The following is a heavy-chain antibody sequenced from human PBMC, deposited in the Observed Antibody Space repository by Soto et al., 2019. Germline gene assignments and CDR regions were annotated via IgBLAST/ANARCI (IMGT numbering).Heavy chain of an antibody. Sequence: ASETLSLTCIVSGGSLSSSSYYWGWIRQPPGKGLEWIGSIYYSGSTYYNPSLKSRVTISVDTSKNQFSLKLRSVTAADTAGFYCARHRARNWFDPWGQGTLVTVSS. J-gene: IGHJ5*02. CDR2: IYYSGST. V-gene: IGHV4-39*01. D-gene: IGHD6-6*01. CDR1: GGSLSSSSYY. CDR3: ARHRARNWFDP.